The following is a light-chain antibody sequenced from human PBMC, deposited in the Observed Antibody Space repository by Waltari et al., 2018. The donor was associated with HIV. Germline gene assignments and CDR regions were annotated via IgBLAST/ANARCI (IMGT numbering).Light chain of an antibody. CDR3: QSYDSSLTGSV. Sequence: QSVLTQPPSVSGAPGQRVTISYTGSSSNIGAGYDVHWYQQLPGTAPKLLIYGNTNRPSGVPDRFSGSKSGTSPSLAITGLQAEDEADYYCQSYDSSLTGSVFGGGTKLTVL. CDR1: SSNIGAGYD. CDR2: GNT. V-gene: IGLV1-40*01. J-gene: IGLJ2*01.